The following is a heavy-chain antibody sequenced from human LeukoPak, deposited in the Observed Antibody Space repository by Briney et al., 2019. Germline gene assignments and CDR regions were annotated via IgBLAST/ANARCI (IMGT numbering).Heavy chain of an antibody. J-gene: IGHJ5*01. CDR3: ARDGGYCGSTSCQTYNWFDP. CDR1: GGTFSSYA. CDR2: IIPIFGTA. Sequence: SVKVSCKASGGTFSSYAISWVRQAPGQGLEWMGGIIPIFGTANYAQKFQGRVTITADESTSTAYMELSSLRSEDTAVYYCARDGGYCGSTSCQTYNWFDPWGQGTLVTVSS. V-gene: IGHV1-69*01. D-gene: IGHD2-2*01.